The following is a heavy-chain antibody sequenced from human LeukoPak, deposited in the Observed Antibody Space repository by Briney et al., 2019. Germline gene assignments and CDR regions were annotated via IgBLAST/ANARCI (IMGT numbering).Heavy chain of an antibody. J-gene: IGHJ4*02. Sequence: ASVKVSCKASGYTFTGYYMHWVRQAPGQGLEWMGWINPNSGGTNYAQKFQGRVTMTRDTSISTAYMELSRLRSDDTAVYYCARAPSHIAAASCDYWGQGTLVTVSS. CDR1: GYTFTGYY. V-gene: IGHV1-2*02. CDR2: INPNSGGT. CDR3: ARAPSHIAAASCDY. D-gene: IGHD6-13*01.